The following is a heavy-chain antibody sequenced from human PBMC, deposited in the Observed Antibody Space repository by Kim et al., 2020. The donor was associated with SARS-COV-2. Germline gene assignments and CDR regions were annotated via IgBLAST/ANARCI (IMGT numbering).Heavy chain of an antibody. CDR3: ARGRVQLLRFHP. V-gene: IGHV1-8*01. D-gene: IGHD2-2*01. Sequence: YAQKFQGRVTMSRKTSISTVSMGLISLRSEDTAVYYCARGRVQLLRFHPWGQGTLVTVSS. J-gene: IGHJ5*02.